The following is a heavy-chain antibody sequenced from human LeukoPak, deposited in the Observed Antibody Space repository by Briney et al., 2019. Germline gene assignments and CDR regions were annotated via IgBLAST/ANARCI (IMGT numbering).Heavy chain of an antibody. CDR3: ARHRSDILTGYYNSYYFDY. Sequence: SETLSLTCTVSGGSISSGGYYWSWIRQHPGKGLEWTGYIYYSGSTYYNPSLKSRVTISVDTSKNQFSLKLSSVTAADTAVYYCARHRSDILTGYYNSYYFDYWGQGTLVTVSS. CDR1: GGSISSGGYY. CDR2: IYYSGST. J-gene: IGHJ4*02. V-gene: IGHV4-31*03. D-gene: IGHD3-9*01.